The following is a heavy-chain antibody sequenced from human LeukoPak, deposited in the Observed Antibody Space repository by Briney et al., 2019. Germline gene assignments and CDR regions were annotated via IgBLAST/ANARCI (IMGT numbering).Heavy chain of an antibody. CDR3: ARAARQCDY. Sequence: PSETLSLTCTVSGDSVYTYYCSWVRQPPGKGLEYIGYIYHTGDTNYNPSLKGRVTMSVDTSNNRFSLRLSSVTAADTAVYYCARAARQCDYWGQGILVSVSS. D-gene: IGHD6-6*01. CDR1: GDSVYTYY. J-gene: IGHJ4*02. CDR2: IYHTGDT. V-gene: IGHV4-59*02.